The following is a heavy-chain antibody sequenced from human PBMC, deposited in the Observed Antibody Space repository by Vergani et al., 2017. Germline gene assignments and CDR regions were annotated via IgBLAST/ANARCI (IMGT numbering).Heavy chain of an antibody. J-gene: IGHJ6*02. CDR2: INPNSGGT. V-gene: IGHV1-2*02. CDR1: GYTFTGYY. D-gene: IGHD3-3*01. Sequence: QVQLVQSGAEVKKPGASVKVSCKASGYTFTGYYMHWVRQAPGQGLEWMGWINPNSGGTNYAQKFQGRVTMTRDTSISTAYMELSRLRSDDTAVYYCARGRFLAWLSYGMDVWGQGTTVTVSS. CDR3: ARGRFLAWLSYGMDV.